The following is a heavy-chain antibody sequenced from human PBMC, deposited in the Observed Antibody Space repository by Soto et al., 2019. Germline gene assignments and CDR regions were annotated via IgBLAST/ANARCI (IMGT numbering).Heavy chain of an antibody. CDR3: ARVPITGPAFDY. CDR1: GYTVTSCG. Sequence: ASVKVSCKASGYTVTSCGISWVRQAPGQGLEWMGWISAYNGNTNYAQKLQGRVTMNTDTSTSTAYMEMRSLRSDDTAVYYCARVPITGPAFDYWGQGTLVTVSS. D-gene: IGHD1-20*01. CDR2: ISAYNGNT. V-gene: IGHV1-18*01. J-gene: IGHJ4*02.